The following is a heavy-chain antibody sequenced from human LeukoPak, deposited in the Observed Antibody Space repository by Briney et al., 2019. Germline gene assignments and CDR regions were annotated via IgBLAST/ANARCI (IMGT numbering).Heavy chain of an antibody. CDR3: ATDGGNHNFDY. D-gene: IGHD1-14*01. V-gene: IGHV1-2*06. J-gene: IGHJ4*02. CDR1: GFTFTDYY. Sequence: ASVKVSCKASGFTFTDYYLRWVRQAPGQGLEWMGRIILNNGATNYAQKFQGRVTLTRDTSISTAYMELSRQTSDDTAVYYCATDGGNHNFDYWGQGTLVTVSS. CDR2: IILNNGAT.